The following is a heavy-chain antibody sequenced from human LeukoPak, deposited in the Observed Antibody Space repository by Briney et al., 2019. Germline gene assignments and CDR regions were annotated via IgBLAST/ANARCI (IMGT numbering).Heavy chain of an antibody. V-gene: IGHV4-39*01. CDR3: VRCDFGAGCYSPHFDS. CDR1: GGSISRSSYY. D-gene: IGHD3-10*01. Sequence: KPSETPAPTCTVSGGSISRSSYYWGWVPQPPRKGLEWVGGGYYRGSTYYNPSLKSRVTISIDTSKNQFSLNLSSVTAADTAVYYCVRCDFGAGCYSPHFDSWGQGTLVTVSS. J-gene: IGHJ4*02. CDR2: GYYRGST.